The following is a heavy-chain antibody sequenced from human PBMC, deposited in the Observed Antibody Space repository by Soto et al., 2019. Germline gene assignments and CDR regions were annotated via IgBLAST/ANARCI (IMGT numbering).Heavy chain of an antibody. CDR2: ISYDGSNK. V-gene: IGHV3-30-3*01. D-gene: IGHD2-15*01. CDR1: GFTFSSYA. Sequence: GGSLRLSCAASGFTFSSYAMHWVRQAPGKWLEWVAVISYDGSNKYYADSVKGRFTISRDNSKNTLYLQMNSLRAEDTAVYYCARDAFEKDIVVVVAYYWGQGXLVTV. J-gene: IGHJ4*02. CDR3: ARDAFEKDIVVVVAYY.